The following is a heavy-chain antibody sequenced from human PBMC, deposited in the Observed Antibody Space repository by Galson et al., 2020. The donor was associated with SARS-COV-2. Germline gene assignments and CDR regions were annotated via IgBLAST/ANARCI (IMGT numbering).Heavy chain of an antibody. J-gene: IGHJ6*02. Sequence: GESLKISCEASGFSFKTYVMHWVRQAPGKGLEWVALIWFDGINKYYTDSVKGRFSISRDNSKNTFYLQMNGLRVEETAVYFCARDLFRREGLTEWLLSYGMDVWGQGTTVTVSS. D-gene: IGHD3-3*01. V-gene: IGHV3-33*01. CDR3: ARDLFRREGLTEWLLSYGMDV. CDR2: IWFDGINK. CDR1: GFSFKTYV.